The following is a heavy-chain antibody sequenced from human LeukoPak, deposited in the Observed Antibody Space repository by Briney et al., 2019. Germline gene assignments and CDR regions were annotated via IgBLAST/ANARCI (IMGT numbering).Heavy chain of an antibody. V-gene: IGHV1-18*01. CDR1: GYTFTSYG. CDR2: ISAYNGNT. Sequence: ASVKVSCKASGYTFTSYGISWVRQAPGQGLEWMGWISAYNGNTNYAQKLQGRVTMTTDTSTSTAYMELGSLRSDDTAVYYCARRDVRRGYSCEMGGTYDYWGQGTLVTVSS. J-gene: IGHJ4*02. D-gene: IGHD5-18*01. CDR3: ARRDVRRGYSCEMGGTYDY.